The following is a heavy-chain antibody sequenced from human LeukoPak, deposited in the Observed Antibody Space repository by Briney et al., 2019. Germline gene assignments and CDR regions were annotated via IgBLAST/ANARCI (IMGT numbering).Heavy chain of an antibody. Sequence: PGGSLRLSCAASGFTFSSYAMSWFRQAPGKGLEWVSAISGSGGSTYYADSVKGRFTISRGNSKNTLYLQMNSLRAEDTAVYYCAKAPVEMATITPLLFDYWGQGTLVTVSS. CDR1: GFTFSSYA. V-gene: IGHV3-23*01. CDR3: AKAPVEMATITPLLFDY. CDR2: ISGSGGST. D-gene: IGHD5-24*01. J-gene: IGHJ4*02.